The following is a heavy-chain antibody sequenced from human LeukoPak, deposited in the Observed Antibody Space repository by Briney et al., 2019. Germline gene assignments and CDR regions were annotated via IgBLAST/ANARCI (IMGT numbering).Heavy chain of an antibody. CDR1: GLTFSSNG. V-gene: IGHV3-30*02. CDR3: AISRGRWEILDY. Sequence: QPGGSLRLSCAASGLTFSSNGMHWVRQAPGEGLEWVAFIRYDESNKYYADSVKGRFTISRDNSKNTVYLQMNSLRAEDTAVYYCAISRGRWEILDYWGQGTLVTVSS. J-gene: IGHJ4*02. CDR2: IRYDESNK. D-gene: IGHD3-10*01.